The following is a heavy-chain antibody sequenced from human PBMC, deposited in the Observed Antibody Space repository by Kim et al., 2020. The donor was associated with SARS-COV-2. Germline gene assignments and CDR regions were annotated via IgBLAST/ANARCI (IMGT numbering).Heavy chain of an antibody. CDR1: GGSISSGDHY. CDR3: ARGVYFYYIMDV. J-gene: IGHJ6*02. CDR2: IYYSGNT. Sequence: SETLSLTCIVSGGSISSGDHYWGWVRQPPGKGLEWIGHIYYSGNTYYKPSVKSRITMSVDTSKNQFSLNLTFVTAAGTAVYYCARGVYFYYIMDVCGQGTTVTV. V-gene: IGHV4-30-4*01.